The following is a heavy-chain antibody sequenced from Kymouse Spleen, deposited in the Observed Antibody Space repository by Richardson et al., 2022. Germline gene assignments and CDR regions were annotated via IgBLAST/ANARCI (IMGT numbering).Heavy chain of an antibody. CDR3: ARQETVTTNYFDY. J-gene: IGHJ4*02. V-gene: IGHV4-39*01. CDR1: GGSISSSSYY. Sequence: QLQLQESGPGLVKPSETLSLTCTVSGGSISSSSYYWGWIRQPPGKGLEWIGSIYYSGSTYYNPSLKSRVTISVDTSKNQFSLKLSSVTAADTAVYYCARQETVTTNYFDYWGQGTLVTVSS. D-gene: IGHD4-17*01. CDR2: IYYSGST.